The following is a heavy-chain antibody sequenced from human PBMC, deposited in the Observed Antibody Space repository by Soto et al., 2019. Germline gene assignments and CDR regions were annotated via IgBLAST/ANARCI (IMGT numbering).Heavy chain of an antibody. Sequence: QVQLQQWGAGLLKPSETLSLTCAVYGGSFSGYYWSWIRQPPGKGLEWIGVINHSGSTNYNPSLKSRVTISVDTSKNQFSLKLSSVTAADTAVYYCARGLIGRYYGMDVWGQGTTVTVSS. V-gene: IGHV4-34*01. D-gene: IGHD3-22*01. J-gene: IGHJ6*02. CDR3: ARGLIGRYYGMDV. CDR1: GGSFSGYY. CDR2: INHSGST.